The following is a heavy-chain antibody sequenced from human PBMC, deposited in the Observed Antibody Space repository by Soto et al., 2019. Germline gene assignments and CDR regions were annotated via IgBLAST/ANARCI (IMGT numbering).Heavy chain of an antibody. CDR1: GFTFRGYG. Sequence: LRLSCAASGFTFRGYGMHWVRRAPGRGLEWVALISYDGSIKYYADSVRGRFTISRDNSKNTLYLQMNSLRAEDTAVYYCANSEYSRYKNIDVWGQGTTVTVSS. CDR2: ISYDGSIK. CDR3: ANSEYSRYKNIDV. J-gene: IGHJ6*02. V-gene: IGHV3-30*18. D-gene: IGHD5-18*01.